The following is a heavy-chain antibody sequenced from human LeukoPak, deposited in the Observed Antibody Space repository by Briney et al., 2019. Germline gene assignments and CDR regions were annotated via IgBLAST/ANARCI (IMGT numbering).Heavy chain of an antibody. J-gene: IGHJ5*02. CDR3: AKDGMAADGVQFGIEGFDP. Sequence: GGSLRLSCAASGFTFSSYGMHWVRQAPGKGLEWVAVKWYDGSNKYYADTVKGRFTISRDNSKNMLYLRMNSLRAEDRAVYYCAKDGMAADGVQFGIEGFDPWGQGTLVTVSS. V-gene: IGHV3-33*06. CDR1: GFTFSSYG. D-gene: IGHD6-13*01. CDR2: KWYDGSNK.